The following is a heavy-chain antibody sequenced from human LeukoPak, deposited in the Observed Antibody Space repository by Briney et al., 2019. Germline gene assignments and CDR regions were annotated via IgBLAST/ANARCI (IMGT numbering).Heavy chain of an antibody. CDR2: VYYSGST. V-gene: IGHV4-39*07. CDR1: GGSISSSSYY. Sequence: SETLSLTCTVSGGSISSSSYYWGWIRQPPGKGLEWIGSVYYSGSTYYNPSLKSRVSMSVDTSKNQFSLRLTSVTAADTAVYCAREVTRYSSGWLDDWGQGALVTVSS. CDR3: AREVTRYSSGWLDD. J-gene: IGHJ4*02. D-gene: IGHD6-19*01.